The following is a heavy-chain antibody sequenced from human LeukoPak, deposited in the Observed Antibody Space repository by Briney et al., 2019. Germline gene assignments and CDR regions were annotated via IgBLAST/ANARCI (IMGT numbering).Heavy chain of an antibody. CDR1: GYIFTSYW. D-gene: IGHD3-22*01. CDR2: IYPGDSDT. V-gene: IGHV5-51*03. Sequence: GESLKISCKGSGYIFTSYWIGWVRQMPGKGLEWMGIIYPGDSDTRYSPSFQGQVTISADKSISTAYLQWSSLKASDTAMYYCARLGANYYDSSGYYSGFDYWGQGTLVTVSS. CDR3: ARLGANYYDSSGYYSGFDY. J-gene: IGHJ4*02.